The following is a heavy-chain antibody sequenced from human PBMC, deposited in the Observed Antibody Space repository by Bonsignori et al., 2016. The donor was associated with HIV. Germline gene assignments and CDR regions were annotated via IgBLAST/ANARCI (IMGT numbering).Heavy chain of an antibody. J-gene: IGHJ4*02. V-gene: IGHV1-46*01. CDR1: GYTFTSYH. D-gene: IGHD3-16*01. CDR3: GTEGVARGSPAY. CDR2: INPTTTAT. Sequence: QVQLVQSGAEVKKTGASVRVACGTSGYTFTSYHMHWVRQAPGQGLEWMAVINPTTTATTYAPSFQGRVTVTRDTSTSTVYMELTNLRSEDTAVYYCGTEGVARGSPAYWGQGTLVTVSS.